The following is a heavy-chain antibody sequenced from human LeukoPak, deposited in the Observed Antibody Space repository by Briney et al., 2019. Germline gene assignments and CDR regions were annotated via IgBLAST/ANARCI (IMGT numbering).Heavy chain of an antibody. CDR3: ARSKAVLLWFGESDY. CDR1: GYTFTSYA. CDR2: INAGNGNT. V-gene: IGHV1-3*01. D-gene: IGHD3-10*01. Sequence: ASVKVSSKASGYTFTSYAMHWVSQAPGQRLEWMGWINAGNGNTKYSQKFQGRVTITRDTSASTAYMELSSLRSEDTAVYYCARSKAVLLWFGESDYWGQGTLVTVSS. J-gene: IGHJ4*02.